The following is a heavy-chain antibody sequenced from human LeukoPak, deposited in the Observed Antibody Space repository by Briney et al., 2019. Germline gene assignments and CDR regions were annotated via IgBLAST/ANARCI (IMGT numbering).Heavy chain of an antibody. CDR2: INPSGGST. D-gene: IGHD3-16*02. V-gene: IGHV1-46*01. CDR3: ATVSMDHDYSYYYGMDV. Sequence: ASVKVSCKASGYTFTSYYMHWVRQAPGQGLEWMGIINPSGGSTSYAQKFQGRVTMTRDTSTSTVYMELSSLRSEDTAVYYCATVSMDHDYSYYYGMDVWGQGTTVTVSS. CDR1: GYTFTSYY. J-gene: IGHJ6*02.